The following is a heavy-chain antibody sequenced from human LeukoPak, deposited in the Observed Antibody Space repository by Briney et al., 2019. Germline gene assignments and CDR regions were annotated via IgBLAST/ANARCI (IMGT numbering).Heavy chain of an antibody. D-gene: IGHD2-2*01. J-gene: IGHJ4*02. CDR3: ARGLLGYCSSTSCYAFDY. Sequence: GGSLRLSCAASGFTFTRYWMHWVRQAPGKGLVWVSRINTDGSSTAYADSVKGRFTISRDNAKNTVYLQMNSLRAEDTAVYYCARGLLGYCSSTSCYAFDYWGQGTLVTVSS. CDR1: GFTFTRYW. CDR2: INTDGSST. V-gene: IGHV3-74*01.